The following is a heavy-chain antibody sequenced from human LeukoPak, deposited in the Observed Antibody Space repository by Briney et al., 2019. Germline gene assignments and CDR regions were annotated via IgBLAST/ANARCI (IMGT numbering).Heavy chain of an antibody. CDR3: AKDYPTKEYQPDHYYYYYGMDV. CDR1: GFTFSSYG. Sequence: GRSLRLSCAASGFTFSSYGMHWVRQAPGKGLEWVAVISYDGSNKYYADSVKGRFTISRDNSKNTLYLQMNSLRAEDTAVYYCAKDYPTKEYQPDHYYYYYGMDVWGQGTTVTVSS. D-gene: IGHD2-2*01. J-gene: IGHJ6*02. V-gene: IGHV3-30*18. CDR2: ISYDGSNK.